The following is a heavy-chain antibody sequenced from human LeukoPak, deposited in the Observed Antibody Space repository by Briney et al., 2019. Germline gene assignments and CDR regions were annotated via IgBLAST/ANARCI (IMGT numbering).Heavy chain of an antibody. CDR1: GFTFSIYG. CDR2: MSGSGGST. D-gene: IGHD1-26*01. CDR3: AKVLSRKWELRLYFFDY. Sequence: GGSLRLSCAASGFTFSIYGMSWGRQAPGRGLEWVSAMSGSGGSTYYADSVKGRFTISRDNSKNTLYLQMNSLRAEDTAVYYCAKVLSRKWELRLYFFDYWGQGTLLTVSS. V-gene: IGHV3-23*01. J-gene: IGHJ4*02.